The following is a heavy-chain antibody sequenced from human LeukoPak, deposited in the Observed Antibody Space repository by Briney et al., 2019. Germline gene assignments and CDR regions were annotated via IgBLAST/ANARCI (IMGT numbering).Heavy chain of an antibody. CDR3: AALDNGRDY. V-gene: IGHV3-74*01. D-gene: IGHD1-14*01. Sequence: GGSLRLSCAASGFTFSSYWMHWIRHAPGKGLVWVSRIKRNGSSPAYADSVKGRFTISRDNAKNTLYLQMNSLRAEDTAVYYCAALDNGRDYWGQGTLVTVSS. J-gene: IGHJ4*02. CDR2: IKRNGSSP. CDR1: GFTFSSYW.